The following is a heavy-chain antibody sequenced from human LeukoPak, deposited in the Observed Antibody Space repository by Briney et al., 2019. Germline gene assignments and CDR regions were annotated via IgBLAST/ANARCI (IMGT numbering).Heavy chain of an antibody. V-gene: IGHV3-53*01. CDR2: IYSGGST. D-gene: IGHD3-10*01. CDR3: AREGVY. J-gene: IGHJ4*02. CDR1: GFTFSSYW. Sequence: PGGSLRLSCAASGFTFSSYWMHWVRQAPGKGLVWVSVIYSGGSTYYADSVKGRFTISRDNSKNTLYLQMNSLRAEDTAVYYCAREGVYWGQGTLVTVSS.